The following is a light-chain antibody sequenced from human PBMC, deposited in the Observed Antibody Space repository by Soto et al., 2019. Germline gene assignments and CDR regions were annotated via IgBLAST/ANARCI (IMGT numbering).Light chain of an antibody. V-gene: IGLV1-44*01. CDR3: AAWDDSLNGLL. CDR2: SNN. Sequence: QSVLTQPPSASGTPGQRVTISCSGSGSNIGSNTVFWYQHLPGTAPKLLIYSNNQRPSGVPDRFSGSKSGTSASLAISGLQSEDEAGYYCAAWDDSLNGLLFGGGTKLTVL. CDR1: GSNIGSNT. J-gene: IGLJ2*01.